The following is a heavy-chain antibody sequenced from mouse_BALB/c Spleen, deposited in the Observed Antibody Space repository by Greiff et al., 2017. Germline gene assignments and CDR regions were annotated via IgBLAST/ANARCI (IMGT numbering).Heavy chain of an antibody. CDR3: ARISPDYEGMDY. CDR2: IDPANGNT. Sequence: VQLQQSGAELVKPGASVKLSCTASGFNIKDTYMHWVKQRPEQGLEWIGRIDPANGNTKYDPKFQGKATITADTSSNTAYLQLSSLTSEDTAVYYCARISPDYEGMDYWGQGTSVTVSS. CDR1: GFNIKDTY. J-gene: IGHJ4*01. D-gene: IGHD2-4*01. V-gene: IGHV14-3*02.